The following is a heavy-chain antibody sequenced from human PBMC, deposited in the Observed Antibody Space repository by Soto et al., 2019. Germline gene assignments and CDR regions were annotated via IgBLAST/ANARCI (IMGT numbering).Heavy chain of an antibody. Sequence: QLQLQESGPGLVKPSETLSLTCTVSGGSISSSSYYWGWIRQPPGKVLEWIGSIYYSGSTYYNPSLKSRVTISVDTSKNQFSLKLSSVTAADTAVYYCARLIVLGGRYCSSTSCHTPRPYMDVWGKGTTVTVSS. V-gene: IGHV4-39*01. D-gene: IGHD2-2*01. CDR1: GGSISSSSYY. CDR3: ARLIVLGGRYCSSTSCHTPRPYMDV. J-gene: IGHJ6*03. CDR2: IYYSGST.